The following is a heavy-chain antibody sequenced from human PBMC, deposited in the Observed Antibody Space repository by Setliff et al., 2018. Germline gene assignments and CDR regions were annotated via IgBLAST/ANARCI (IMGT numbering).Heavy chain of an antibody. CDR1: GGSISDNNYY. CDR3: ATSGNWNYEYYFNY. CDR2: ISHSANK. D-gene: IGHD1-7*01. V-gene: IGHV4-39*01. J-gene: IGHJ4*02. Sequence: SETQSLTCTVSGGSISDNNYYWGWIRQSPGKELEWIGGISHSANKYYNPSFRTGVTISVDMSKNQFFLNLDSVTAADTALYYCATSGNWNYEYYFNYWGQGALVTVSS.